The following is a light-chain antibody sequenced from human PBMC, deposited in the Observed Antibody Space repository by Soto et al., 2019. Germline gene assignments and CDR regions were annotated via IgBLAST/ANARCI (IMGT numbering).Light chain of an antibody. J-gene: IGKJ5*01. CDR1: QSVSRY. V-gene: IGKV3-11*01. CDR2: DAS. Sequence: IVLTQSPATLSLTPVEIATLSVMASQSVSRYLAWYQQKPGQAPRLLIYDASNRATGIPARFSGSGSGTDFTLTISRLEPEDFAVYYCQQRRNWPITFGQGTRLEI. CDR3: QQRRNWPIT.